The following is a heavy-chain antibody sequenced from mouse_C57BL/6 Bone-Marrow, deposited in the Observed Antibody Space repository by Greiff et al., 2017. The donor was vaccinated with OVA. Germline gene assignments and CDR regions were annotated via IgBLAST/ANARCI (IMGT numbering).Heavy chain of an antibody. CDR3: AREFFMDY. CDR1: GFTFSSYA. CDR2: ISDGGSYT. Sequence: EVKLVESGGGLVKPGGSLKLSCAASGFTFSSYAMSWVRQTPETRLERVDTISDGGSYTYYPDNVKGRFTISRDNAKNNLYLQLSHLKSEDTAMDYCAREFFMDYWGQGTSVTVSS. V-gene: IGHV5-4*01. J-gene: IGHJ4*01.